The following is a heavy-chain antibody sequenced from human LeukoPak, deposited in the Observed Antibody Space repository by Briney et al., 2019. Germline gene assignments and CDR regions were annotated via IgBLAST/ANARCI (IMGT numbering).Heavy chain of an antibody. Sequence: PSETLSLTCTVSGGSISSSSYYWGWIRQPPGKGLEWIGSIYYSGSTYYIPSLKSRVTISVDTSKNQFSLKLSSVTAADTAVYYCATYYYDSSGYAYFDYWGQGTLVTVSS. CDR1: GGSISSSSYY. CDR3: ATYYYDSSGYAYFDY. D-gene: IGHD3-22*01. J-gene: IGHJ4*02. CDR2: IYYSGST. V-gene: IGHV4-39*07.